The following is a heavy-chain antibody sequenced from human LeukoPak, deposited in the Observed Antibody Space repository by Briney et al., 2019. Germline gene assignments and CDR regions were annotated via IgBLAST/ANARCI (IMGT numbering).Heavy chain of an antibody. J-gene: IGHJ4*02. V-gene: IGHV3-64D*09. Sequence: RGSLRLSCSASGFTFSRYAMHWVRHAPGKGLEYVSGINDNGGRTHYGDSVKGRFSISRDNSKNTLHLQMSTLRAEDTALYYCVKDVGGSYAFDYWGQGILVTVAS. CDR3: VKDVGGSYAFDY. CDR2: INDNGGRT. CDR1: GFTFSRYA. D-gene: IGHD1-26*01.